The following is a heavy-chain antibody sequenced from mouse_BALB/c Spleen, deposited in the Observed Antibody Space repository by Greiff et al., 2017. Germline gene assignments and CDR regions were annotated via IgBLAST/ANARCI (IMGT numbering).Heavy chain of an antibody. CDR2: IWAGGST. D-gene: IGHD2-3*01. CDR3: ARDEGYDLDY. Sequence: VKVVESGPGLVAPSQSLSITCTVSGFSLTSYGVHWVRQPPGKGLEWLGVIWAGGSTNYNSALMSRLSISKDNSKSQVFLTMNSLQTDDTAMYYCARDEGYDLDYWGQGTTLTVSS. CDR1: GFSLTSYG. V-gene: IGHV2-9*02. J-gene: IGHJ2*01.